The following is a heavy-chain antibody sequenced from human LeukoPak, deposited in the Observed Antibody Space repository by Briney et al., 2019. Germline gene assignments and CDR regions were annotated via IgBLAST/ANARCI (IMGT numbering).Heavy chain of an antibody. CDR1: GFTFSSYA. D-gene: IGHD5-18*01. CDR3: AKDRRGYSYGFDY. Sequence: PGGSLRLSCAASGFTFSSYAMSWVRQAPGKGLEWVSAISGSGGSTYYADSVKGRFTISRDNSTNTLYLQMNSLRAEDTAVYYCAKDRRGYSYGFDYWGQGTLVTVSS. V-gene: IGHV3-23*01. J-gene: IGHJ4*02. CDR2: ISGSGGST.